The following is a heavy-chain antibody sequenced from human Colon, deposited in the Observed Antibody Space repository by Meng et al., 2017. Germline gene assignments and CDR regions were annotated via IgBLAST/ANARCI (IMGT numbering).Heavy chain of an antibody. CDR2: ILHTGTT. D-gene: IGHD3-9*01. CDR3: ARLGAGVLTGYRPLSWFDP. V-gene: IGHV4-38-2*02. Sequence: SETLSLTCTVSGYSISSGFYWCWIRQPPGRGLEWIGTILHTGTTYYNPSLKSRVIISVDTSKNQFSLKVTSVTAADTAVYYCARLGAGVLTGYRPLSWFDPWGQGTLVTVSS. J-gene: IGHJ5*02. CDR1: GYSISSGFY.